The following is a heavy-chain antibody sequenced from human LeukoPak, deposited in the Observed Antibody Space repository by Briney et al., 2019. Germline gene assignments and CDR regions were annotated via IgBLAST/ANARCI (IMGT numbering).Heavy chain of an antibody. CDR3: ARGNVAAGSGFDY. V-gene: IGHV4-39*01. Sequence: SETLSLTCTVPGGSISSSSFYWGWIRQPPGKGLEWIGYIFYSGSTSYNPSLKSRVTISVDTSKNQFSLKLNSVTAADTAVCYCARGNVAAGSGFDYWGQGTLVTVSS. CDR1: GGSISSSSFY. D-gene: IGHD6-25*01. J-gene: IGHJ4*02. CDR2: IFYSGST.